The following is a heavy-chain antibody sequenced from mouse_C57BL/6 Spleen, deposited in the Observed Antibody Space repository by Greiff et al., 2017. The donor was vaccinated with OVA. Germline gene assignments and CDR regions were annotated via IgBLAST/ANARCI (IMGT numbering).Heavy chain of an antibody. J-gene: IGHJ2*01. CDR2: ISSGGSYT. CDR1: GFTFSSYG. D-gene: IGHD1-1*01. CDR3: ARQTTGVNYFDY. V-gene: IGHV5-6*01. Sequence: DVQLVESGGDLVKPGGSLKLSCAASGFTFSSYGMSWVRQTPDKRLEWVATISSGGSYTYYPDSVKGRFTISRDNAKNTLYLQMSSLKSEDTAMYYCARQTTGVNYFDYWGQGTTLTVSS.